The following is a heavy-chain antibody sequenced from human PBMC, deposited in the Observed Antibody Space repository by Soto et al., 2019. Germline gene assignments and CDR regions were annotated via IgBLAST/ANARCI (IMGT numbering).Heavy chain of an antibody. D-gene: IGHD3-9*01. CDR2: IKSKTDGGTR. V-gene: IGHV3-15*01. J-gene: IGHJ4*02. CDR3: TYLHCDILTGSIWHYFDY. Sequence: GGSLRLSCAASGFTFSNAWMSWVRQAPGKGLEWVGRIKSKTDGGTRDYAAPVKGRFTTSRDDSKNTLLLQMNSLNTEDTAIYYCTYLHCDILTGSIWHYFDYWGQGTLVTVSS. CDR1: GFTFSNAW.